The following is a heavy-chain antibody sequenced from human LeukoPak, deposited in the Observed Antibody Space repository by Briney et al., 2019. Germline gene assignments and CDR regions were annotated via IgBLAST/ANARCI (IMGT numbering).Heavy chain of an antibody. Sequence: GGPLRLSCAASGFTFSTFAMTWVRQAPGKGLEWVSLISGSGGITYYADSVNGRFTISRDNSKNTLYLQMHSLRAEDTAVYYCAARPGEVAVPFDYWGQGTPVTVSS. CDR3: AARPGEVAVPFDY. J-gene: IGHJ4*02. D-gene: IGHD2-15*01. CDR2: ISGSGGIT. V-gene: IGHV3-23*01. CDR1: GFTFSTFA.